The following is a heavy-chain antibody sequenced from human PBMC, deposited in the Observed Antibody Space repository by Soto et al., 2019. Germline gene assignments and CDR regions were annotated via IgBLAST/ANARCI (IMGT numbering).Heavy chain of an antibody. V-gene: IGHV3-23*01. D-gene: IGHD6-13*01. CDR2: ISGSGGST. CDR3: AKAESLRTAGTQTTGY. CDR1: GFTFSSHA. J-gene: IGHJ4*02. Sequence: VGSLRLPCAASGFTFSSHAMSWVRQAPGKGLEWVSAISGSGGSTYYADSVKGRFTISRDNSKNTLYLQMNSLRAEDTAVYYCAKAESLRTAGTQTTGYRGEGTLVTLSS.